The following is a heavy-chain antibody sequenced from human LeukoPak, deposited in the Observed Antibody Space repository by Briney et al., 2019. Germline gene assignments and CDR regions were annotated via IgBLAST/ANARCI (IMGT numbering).Heavy chain of an antibody. Sequence: SETLSLTRTVSGGSISSYLGSWIRPPPGKGLEGIGYLYTSGSTNYNPSLKSRVTISVDASKKQFSLKLSYVTAADTAVYDGERHINSGTTYLYFWGQGTVVIVSS. CDR3: ERHINSGTTYLYF. CDR2: LYTSGST. CDR1: GGSISSYL. J-gene: IGHJ4*02. V-gene: IGHV4-4*09. D-gene: IGHD1-7*01.